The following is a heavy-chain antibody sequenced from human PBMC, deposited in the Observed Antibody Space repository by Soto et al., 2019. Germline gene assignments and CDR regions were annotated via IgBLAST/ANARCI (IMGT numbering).Heavy chain of an antibody. CDR3: ARDKITGLFDY. CDR2: INHSGST. V-gene: IGHV4-34*01. CDR1: GGSFSGYS. D-gene: IGHD2-8*02. J-gene: IGHJ4*02. Sequence: SETLSLTCAVYGGSFSGYSWTWIRQPPGTGLEWIGEINHSGSTNYNPSLKSRVTISVDTSKNQFSLKLTSVTAADTAVYYCARDKITGLFDYWGQGALVTVSS.